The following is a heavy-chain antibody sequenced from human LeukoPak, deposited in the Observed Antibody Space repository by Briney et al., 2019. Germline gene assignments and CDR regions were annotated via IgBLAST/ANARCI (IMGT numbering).Heavy chain of an antibody. J-gene: IGHJ5*02. V-gene: IGHV3-30*04. CDR2: ISYDGTKK. Sequence: GGSLRLSCAASGFTFSQYTMHWVRQAPGKGLEWVALISYDGTKKYCADSVRGRFTISRDNSRNTLYLQMNSLTSEVTALYYCARGDGGPQNWFDPWGQGTLVIVSS. CDR1: GFTFSQYT. CDR3: ARGDGGPQNWFDP. D-gene: IGHD4-23*01.